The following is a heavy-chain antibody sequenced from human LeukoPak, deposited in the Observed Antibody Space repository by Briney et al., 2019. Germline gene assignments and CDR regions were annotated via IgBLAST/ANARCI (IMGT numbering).Heavy chain of an antibody. D-gene: IGHD3-22*01. CDR1: GASINSYY. CDR2: VYTTGGT. V-gene: IGHV4-4*07. J-gene: IGHJ1*01. CDR3: ATGSGYYRGAEYFEY. Sequence: SETLSLTCSVSGASINSYYWSWIRQSAGKGLKYIGRVYTTGGTHYNPTLKSRLTLSADTSKNQFYLTLSSVTAADTAVYYCATGSGYYRGAEYFEYWGQGILVTVSS.